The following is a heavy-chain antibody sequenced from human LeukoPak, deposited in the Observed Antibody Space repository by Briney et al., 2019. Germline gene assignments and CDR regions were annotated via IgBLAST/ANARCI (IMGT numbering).Heavy chain of an antibody. V-gene: IGHV3-23*01. CDR2: ISGSGGSP. CDR3: AKGLREYDFWSGYAT. CDR1: GFTFSSYA. J-gene: IGHJ5*02. Sequence: PGGSLRLSCAASGFTFSSYAMSWVRQAPGKGLEWVSAISGSGGSPNYADSVKGRFTISRDNSKNTLFLQMNSLRAEDTALYYCAKGLREYDFWSGYATWGQGTLVTVSS. D-gene: IGHD3-3*01.